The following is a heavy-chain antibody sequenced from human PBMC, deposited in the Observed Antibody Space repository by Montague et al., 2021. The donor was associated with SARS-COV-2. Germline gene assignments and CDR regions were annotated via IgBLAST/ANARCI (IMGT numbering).Heavy chain of an antibody. J-gene: IGHJ4*02. CDR2: IHYSGIT. V-gene: IGHV4-39*01. CDR1: GDSISSGYFY. Sequence: SETLSLTYTVSGDSISSGYFYWGWIRQPPGKELEWVGTIHYSGITYYNPSLKSRVTISVDTSRNQFSLKLSSVTAADTAIYYCARHLAISGPAAVSDYWGQGTLVTVSS. D-gene: IGHD2-2*01. CDR3: ARHLAISGPAAVSDY.